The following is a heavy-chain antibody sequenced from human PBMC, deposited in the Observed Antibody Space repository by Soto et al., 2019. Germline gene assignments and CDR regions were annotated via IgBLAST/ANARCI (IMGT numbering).Heavy chain of an antibody. CDR3: AKLAGYCSGNSCHGDYAMDV. CDR2: FYYSENT. V-gene: IGHV4-39*01. D-gene: IGHD2-2*01. Sequence: PSETLSLTCSVSGGSIRSKSYSWGWIRQPPGKGLEWIGTFYYSENTYYNPSLRSRVTISVDTSKNQFSLKLSSVTAADTAVYYCAKLAGYCSGNSCHGDYAMDVWGQGTTVT. J-gene: IGHJ6*02. CDR1: GGSIRSKSYS.